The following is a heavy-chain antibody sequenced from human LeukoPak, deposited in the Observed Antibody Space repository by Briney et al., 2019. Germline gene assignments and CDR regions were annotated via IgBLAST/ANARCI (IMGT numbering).Heavy chain of an antibody. CDR1: GYTLTELS. J-gene: IGHJ4*02. Sequence: ASVKISCKVSGYTLTELSMHWVRQAPGKGLEWMGGFDPEDGETIYAQKFQGRVTMTEDTSTDTAYMELSSLRSEDTAVYYCATKHHYYDSSGYSFDYWGQGTLVTVSS. CDR2: FDPEDGET. V-gene: IGHV1-24*01. CDR3: ATKHHYYDSSGYSFDY. D-gene: IGHD3-22*01.